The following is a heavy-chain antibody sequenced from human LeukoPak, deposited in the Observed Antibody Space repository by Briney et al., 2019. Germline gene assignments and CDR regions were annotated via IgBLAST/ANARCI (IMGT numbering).Heavy chain of an antibody. CDR3: TGYISGFPC. CDR1: GFTVSSNY. D-gene: IGHD5-18*01. J-gene: IGHJ4*02. Sequence: PGGSLRLSCAASGFTVSSNYMTWVRQAPGKGLEWVSIFYGGETTYYADSVKGRFTISRDNSKNTLYLQMNSLRAEDPGVYYCTGYISGFPCWGQGTLVTVSS. V-gene: IGHV3-53*01. CDR2: FYGGETT.